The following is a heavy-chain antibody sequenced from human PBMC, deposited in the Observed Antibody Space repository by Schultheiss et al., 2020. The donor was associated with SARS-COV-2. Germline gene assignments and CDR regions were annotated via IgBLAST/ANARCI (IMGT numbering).Heavy chain of an antibody. CDR2: IYHSGST. D-gene: IGHD2-2*01. Sequence: SETLSLTCAVSGYSISSGYYWGWIRQPPGKGLEWIGSIYHSGSTYYNPSLKSRVTISVDTSKNQFSLKLSSVTAADTAVYYCARVVGYCSSTSCEDYYYYGMDVWGQGTTVTVSS. CDR1: GYSISSGYY. CDR3: ARVVGYCSSTSCEDYYYYGMDV. J-gene: IGHJ6*02. V-gene: IGHV4-38-2*01.